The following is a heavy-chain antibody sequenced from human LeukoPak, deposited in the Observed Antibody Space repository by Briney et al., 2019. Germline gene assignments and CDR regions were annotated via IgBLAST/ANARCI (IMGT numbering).Heavy chain of an antibody. V-gene: IGHV1-24*01. D-gene: IGHD3-10*01. CDR1: GYTLTELS. CDR2: FDPEDGET. J-gene: IGHJ4*02. Sequence: GASVKVSCEVSGYTLTELSMHWVRQAPGKGLESMGGFDPEDGETIYAQKFQGRVTMTEDTSTDTAYMELSSLRSEDTAVYYCATGFVGFGEPHDYWGQGTLVTVSS. CDR3: ATGFVGFGEPHDY.